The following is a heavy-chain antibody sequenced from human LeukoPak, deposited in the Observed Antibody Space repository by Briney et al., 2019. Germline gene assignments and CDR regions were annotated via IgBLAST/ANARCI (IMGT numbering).Heavy chain of an antibody. Sequence: ASVKVSCMASGYTFTSYGISWVRQAPGQGLEWMGWISAYNGNTNYAQKLQGRVTMTTDTSTSTAYMELRSLRSDDTAVYYCARLFWSGYYYYFDYWGQGTLVTVSS. CDR1: GYTFTSYG. CDR2: ISAYNGNT. J-gene: IGHJ4*02. CDR3: ARLFWSGYYYYFDY. V-gene: IGHV1-18*01. D-gene: IGHD3-3*01.